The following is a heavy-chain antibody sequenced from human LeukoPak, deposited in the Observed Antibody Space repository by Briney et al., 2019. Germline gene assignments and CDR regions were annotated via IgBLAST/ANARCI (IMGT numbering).Heavy chain of an antibody. D-gene: IGHD3-16*02. J-gene: IGHJ4*02. CDR1: GYTFTGYH. CDR3: ARDLTGDLYTFFDY. Sequence: ASVKVSYKTTGYTFTGYHLHWVRQAPGQGLEWMAWIQSDSGDTNYAQKFQGRVTVTRDKFTRTSYIEVDRLSSDDTAVYYCARDLTGDLYTFFDYWGQGTLVTVSS. V-gene: IGHV1-2*02. CDR2: IQSDSGDT.